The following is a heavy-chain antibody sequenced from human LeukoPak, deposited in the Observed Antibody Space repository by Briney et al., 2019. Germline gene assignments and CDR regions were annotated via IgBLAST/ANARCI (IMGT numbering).Heavy chain of an antibody. Sequence: GGSLRLSCAASGFTFSSYSMNWVRQAPGKGLEWVSYISSSSSTIYYADSVKGRFTISRDNAKNSLYLQMNSLRAEDTAVYYCASESSGSNFDYWGQGTLVTVSS. V-gene: IGHV3-48*01. CDR1: GFTFSSYS. CDR2: ISSSSSTI. D-gene: IGHD2-15*01. J-gene: IGHJ4*02. CDR3: ASESSGSNFDY.